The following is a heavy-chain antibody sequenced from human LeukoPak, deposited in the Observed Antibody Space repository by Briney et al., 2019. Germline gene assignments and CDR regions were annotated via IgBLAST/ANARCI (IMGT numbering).Heavy chain of an antibody. CDR2: IYSSGST. Sequence: KSSETLSLTCTVPGGSISRYYWSWIRQPAGKGLEWIGLIYSSGSTNYNPSLKSRVTMSVDTSKNQFSLKLSSVTAADTAVYYCARDLDCTNGVCHGIFDYWGQGTLVTVSS. V-gene: IGHV4-4*07. J-gene: IGHJ4*02. CDR1: GGSISRYY. D-gene: IGHD2-8*01. CDR3: ARDLDCTNGVCHGIFDY.